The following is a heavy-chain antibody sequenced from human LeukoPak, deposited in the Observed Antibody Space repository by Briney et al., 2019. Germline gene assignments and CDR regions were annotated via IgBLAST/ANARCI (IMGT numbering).Heavy chain of an antibody. CDR2: IIPILGIA. D-gene: IGHD6-13*01. Sequence: ASVKVSCKASGGTFSSYAISWVRQAPGQGLEWMGRIIPILGIANYAQEFQGRVTITADKSTSTAYMELSSLRSEDTAVYYCARGDIAAAGSFDPWGQGTLVTVSS. J-gene: IGHJ5*02. CDR3: ARGDIAAAGSFDP. V-gene: IGHV1-69*04. CDR1: GGTFSSYA.